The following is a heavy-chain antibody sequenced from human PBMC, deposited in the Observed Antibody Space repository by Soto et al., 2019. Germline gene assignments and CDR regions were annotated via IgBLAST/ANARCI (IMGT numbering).Heavy chain of an antibody. Sequence: QSGGSLRLSCAASGFTFSSYEMNWVRQAPGKGLEWVSYISSSGSTIYYADSVKGRFTISRDNAKNSLYLQMNSLRAEDTAVYYCARAELYGMDVWGQGTTVTVSS. CDR1: GFTFSSYE. CDR3: ARAELYGMDV. CDR2: ISSSGSTI. D-gene: IGHD2-15*01. J-gene: IGHJ6*02. V-gene: IGHV3-48*03.